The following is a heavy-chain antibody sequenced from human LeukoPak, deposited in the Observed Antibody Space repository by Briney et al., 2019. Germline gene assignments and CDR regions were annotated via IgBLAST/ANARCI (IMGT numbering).Heavy chain of an antibody. CDR2: INASGST. J-gene: IGHJ5*02. CDR1: GGSISSDY. Sequence: SETLSLTCSVSGGSISSDYWSWIRQPAGKGLEWIGRINASGSTRYNPSLKSRVTMSADTSKNQFTLKMNSVTAADTAVYFCARGMAAAYDYNWFDPWGQGTPVTVSS. CDR3: ARGMAAAYDYNWFDP. V-gene: IGHV4-4*07. D-gene: IGHD5-12*01.